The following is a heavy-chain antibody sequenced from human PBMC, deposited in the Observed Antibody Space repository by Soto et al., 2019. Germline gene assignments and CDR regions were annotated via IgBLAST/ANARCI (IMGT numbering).Heavy chain of an antibody. CDR3: ARGTRSGSYYYYGLDV. Sequence: QVQLVQSGADVKKPGSSVKVSCKASGGTFSSYAISWVRQAPGQGLEWMGGIIPIFGTTNYARRFQGRVTITADKSTSTAYMELRSLRSEDTAVYYCARGTRSGSYYYYGLDVWGXXTTVTVSS. J-gene: IGHJ6*01. V-gene: IGHV1-69*06. CDR2: IIPIFGTT. D-gene: IGHD1-26*01. CDR1: GGTFSSYA.